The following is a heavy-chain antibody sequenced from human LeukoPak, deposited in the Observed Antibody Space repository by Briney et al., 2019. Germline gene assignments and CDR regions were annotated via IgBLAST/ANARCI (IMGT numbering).Heavy chain of an antibody. CDR1: GGSFSGYY. CDR3: ARDPRWLTPDCTSTSCYENYFDP. V-gene: IGHV4-34*01. CDR2: INHSGST. D-gene: IGHD2-2*01. Sequence: ASETLSLTCAVYGGSFSGYYWSWIRQPPGKGLEWIGEINHSGSTNYNPSLKSRVTISVDTSNNHFSLRLSSVTAADTAVYYCARDPRWLTPDCTSTSCYENYFDPWGQGTLVTVSS. J-gene: IGHJ5*02.